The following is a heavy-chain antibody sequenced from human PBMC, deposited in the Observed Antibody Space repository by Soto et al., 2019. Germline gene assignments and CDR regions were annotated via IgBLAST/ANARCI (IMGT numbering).Heavy chain of an antibody. J-gene: IGHJ6*02. CDR1: GFTFDDYA. CDR3: AKGDSSSFYYGMDV. D-gene: IGHD6-13*01. CDR2: ISWNSGSI. Sequence: EVQLVESGGGLVQPGRSLRLSCAASGFTFDDYAMHWVRQAPGKGLEWVSGISWNSGSIGYADSVKGRFTISRDNAKNSLYLQMNSLRVEDTALYYCAKGDSSSFYYGMDVWGQGTTVTVSS. V-gene: IGHV3-9*01.